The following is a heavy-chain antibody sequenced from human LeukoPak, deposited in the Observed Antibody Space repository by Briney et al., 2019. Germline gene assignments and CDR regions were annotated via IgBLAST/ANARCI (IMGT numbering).Heavy chain of an antibody. D-gene: IGHD3-10*01. Sequence: GGSLRLSCAASGFTFSSYGMHWVRQAPGKGLEWVAVISYDGSNKYYADSVKGRFTISRDNSKNTLYLQMNSLRAEDTAVYYCAKDRYYYGSGRNTYFDYWGQGTLVTVSS. J-gene: IGHJ4*02. V-gene: IGHV3-30*18. CDR1: GFTFSSYG. CDR2: ISYDGSNK. CDR3: AKDRYYYGSGRNTYFDY.